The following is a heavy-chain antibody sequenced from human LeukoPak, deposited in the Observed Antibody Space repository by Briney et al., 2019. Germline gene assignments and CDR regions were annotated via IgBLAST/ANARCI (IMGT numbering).Heavy chain of an antibody. J-gene: IGHJ4*02. CDR3: ARGEYGSGSYHIDY. V-gene: IGHV3-7*04. CDR1: GFSFTTYW. D-gene: IGHD3-10*01. Sequence: GGSLRLSCAASGFSFTTYWMSWVRQAPGKGLEWVANIKQDGTEKYYVDSVKGRFTISRDNAKNSLYLQMNSLRAEDTAVYYCARGEYGSGSYHIDYWGQGTLVTVSS. CDR2: IKQDGTEK.